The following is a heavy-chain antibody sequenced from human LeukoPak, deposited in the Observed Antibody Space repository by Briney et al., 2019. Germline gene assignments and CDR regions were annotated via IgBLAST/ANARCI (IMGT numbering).Heavy chain of an antibody. CDR1: GFTFRSYD. CDR3: ARQSGSNALGAFDI. CDR2: ISSSSSYI. D-gene: IGHD1-26*01. V-gene: IGHV3-21*01. Sequence: PGGSLRLSCAASGFTFRSYDMHWVRQAPGKGLEWVSSISSSSSYIYYADSVKGLFTISRDNAKNSLYLQMNSLRAEDTAVYYCARQSGSNALGAFDIWGQGTMVTVSS. J-gene: IGHJ3*02.